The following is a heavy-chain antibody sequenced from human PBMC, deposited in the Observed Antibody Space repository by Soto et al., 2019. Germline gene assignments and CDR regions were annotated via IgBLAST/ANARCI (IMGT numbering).Heavy chain of an antibody. J-gene: IGHJ3*02. CDR2: ISGSGGST. D-gene: IGHD3-10*01. Sequence: GSLRLSCAASGFTFRSYAMSWVRQAPGKGLEWVSAISGSGGSTYYADSVKGRFTISRDNSKNTLYLQMNSLRAEDTAVYYCAKDRRITMVRGAFDIWGQGTMVTVSS. CDR3: AKDRRITMVRGAFDI. V-gene: IGHV3-23*01. CDR1: GFTFRSYA.